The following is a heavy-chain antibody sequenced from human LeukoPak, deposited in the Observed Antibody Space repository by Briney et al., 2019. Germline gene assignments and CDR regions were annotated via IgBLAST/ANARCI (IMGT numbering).Heavy chain of an antibody. CDR1: GGSFSGYY. V-gene: IGHV4-34*01. J-gene: IGHJ6*03. Sequence: SETLSLTCAVYGGSFSGYYWSWIRQPPGKGLEWIGEINHSGSTNYNPSLKSRVTISVDTSKNQFSLKLRSVTAADTAVYYCASGRTNCSSTSCYYYYYMDVWGKGTTVTVSS. CDR3: ASGRTNCSSTSCYYYYYMDV. D-gene: IGHD2-2*01. CDR2: INHSGST.